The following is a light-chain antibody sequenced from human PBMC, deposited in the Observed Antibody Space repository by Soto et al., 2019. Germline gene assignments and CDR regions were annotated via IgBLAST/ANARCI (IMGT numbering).Light chain of an antibody. J-gene: IGKJ5*01. CDR3: QNYNTYPYT. CDR2: RAS. Sequence: DTQMPKSPSTLSASVGATVTITCRASQSINSWLAWYQQKPGKAPNLLIHRASTLQSGVPSRFSGSGSGTEFTLTITGLQPDEFATYYCQNYNTYPYTFGQGTRLEIK. V-gene: IGKV1-5*03. CDR1: QSINSW.